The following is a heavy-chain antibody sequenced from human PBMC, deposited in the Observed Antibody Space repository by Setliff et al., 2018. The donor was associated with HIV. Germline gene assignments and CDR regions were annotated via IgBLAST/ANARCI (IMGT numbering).Heavy chain of an antibody. D-gene: IGHD3-16*01. CDR3: ATQWHSEISNYYVDY. CDR1: GWSISSGYH. J-gene: IGHJ4*03. Sequence: SETLSLTCDVSGWSISSGYHWVWIRQPPGKGLEWIGSMYHRGSAFYSPSFTTRITMSIDTSKNQFSLRLKSVTAADTAIYYCATQWHSEISNYYVDYWGHGTMVTVSS. CDR2: MYHRGSA. V-gene: IGHV4-38-2*01.